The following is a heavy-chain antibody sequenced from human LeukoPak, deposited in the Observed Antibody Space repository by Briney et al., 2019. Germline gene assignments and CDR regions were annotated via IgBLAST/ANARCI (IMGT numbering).Heavy chain of an antibody. CDR3: AINLPSYGSGSYYRSDNWFDP. D-gene: IGHD3-10*01. CDR2: IYYSGSS. Sequence: PSETLSLTCNVSGGSISGYHWSWIRQPPGKGLEWLGYIYYSGSSNYNPSLKSRVTMSADTSKNQFSLKLSSVTAADTAVYYCAINLPSYGSGSYYRSDNWFDPWGQGTLVTVSS. V-gene: IGHV4-59*01. CDR1: GGSISGYH. J-gene: IGHJ5*02.